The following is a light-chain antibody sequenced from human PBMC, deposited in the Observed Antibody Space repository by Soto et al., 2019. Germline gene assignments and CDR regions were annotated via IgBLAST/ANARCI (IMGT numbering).Light chain of an antibody. CDR1: QRISSW. J-gene: IGKJ2*01. CDR2: KAS. V-gene: IGKV1-5*03. Sequence: DIQMTQSPSTLSASVGDRVTITCRASQRISSWLAWYQQKPGKAPKLLMYKASSLESGVPSRFSGSGSGTEFTLTISSLQPDDFATYYCQQYNSYPYTFDQGTKLEIK. CDR3: QQYNSYPYT.